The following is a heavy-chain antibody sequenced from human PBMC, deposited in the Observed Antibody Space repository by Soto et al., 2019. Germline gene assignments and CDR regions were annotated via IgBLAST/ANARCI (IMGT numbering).Heavy chain of an antibody. CDR3: ARATGLELLDY. Sequence: QVQLVQSGAEVKKPGASVKVSCKASGYTFTGYYIHWVRQAPGQGLEWVGWINPISGGTNYAQKFQGRVTMTRDTSISTAYMELSRLRSDDTAVYYCARATGLELLDYWGQGTLVTVSS. D-gene: IGHD1-7*01. CDR1: GYTFTGYY. CDR2: INPISGGT. J-gene: IGHJ4*02. V-gene: IGHV1-2*02.